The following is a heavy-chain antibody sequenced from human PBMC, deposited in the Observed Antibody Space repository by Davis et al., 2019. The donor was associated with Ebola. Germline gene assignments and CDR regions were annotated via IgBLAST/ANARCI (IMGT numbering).Heavy chain of an antibody. J-gene: IGHJ4*02. CDR2: ISYDSRQE. V-gene: IGHV3-30*03. Sequence: GESLKISCAGSGFRFRDYGMHWVRQTPGKGLVWVAVISYDSRQESFSDSVRGRFTVSRDNSKKMFYLQMNSLRVEDTALYYCARDRGSDWYFDLWGQGTLVTVSS. D-gene: IGHD3-9*01. CDR1: GFRFRDYG. CDR3: ARDRGSDWYFDL.